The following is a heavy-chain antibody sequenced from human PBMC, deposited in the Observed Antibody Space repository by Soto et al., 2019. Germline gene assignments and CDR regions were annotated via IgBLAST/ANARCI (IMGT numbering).Heavy chain of an antibody. CDR3: ARGGDSSGYSSFDI. J-gene: IGHJ3*02. CDR1: GGTFSSYT. Sequence: QVQLVQSGAEVKKPGSSVKVSCKASGGTFSSYTISWVRQAPGQGLEWMGRIIPILGIANYAQKFQGRVTXIAXKXMSTAYMELSSLRSEDTAVYYCARGGDSSGYSSFDIWGQGTMVTVSS. D-gene: IGHD3-22*01. CDR2: IIPILGIA. V-gene: IGHV1-69*02.